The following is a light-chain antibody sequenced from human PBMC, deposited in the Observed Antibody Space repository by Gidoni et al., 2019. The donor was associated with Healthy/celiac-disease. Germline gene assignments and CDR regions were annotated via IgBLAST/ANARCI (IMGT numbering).Light chain of an antibody. CDR1: QSISSY. CDR2: AAS. J-gene: IGKJ1*01. CDR3: QQSYRTPRT. Sequence: DIQMTQSPSSLSASVGDRVTITCRASQSISSYLNWYQQKPGKAPKLLIYAASSLQSGVPSRFSGSGSGTDFTLTISSLQPEDFATYYCQQSYRTPRTCXHXTKVEIK. V-gene: IGKV1-39*01.